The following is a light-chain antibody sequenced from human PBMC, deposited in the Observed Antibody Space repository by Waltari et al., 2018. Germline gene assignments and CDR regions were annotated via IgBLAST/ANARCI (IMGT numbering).Light chain of an antibody. V-gene: IGLV2-14*03. CDR2: DVS. CDR3: SSYTSSSTVV. CDR1: SSDVGGYNY. J-gene: IGLJ2*01. Sequence: QSALTQPASVSGSPGQSITLSCTGTSSDVGGYNYVAWYQQHPGKAPKLMIYDVSDRPSGVSNRFSGSKFGNTASLTISGLQAEDEADYYCSSYTSSSTVVFGGGTKLTVL.